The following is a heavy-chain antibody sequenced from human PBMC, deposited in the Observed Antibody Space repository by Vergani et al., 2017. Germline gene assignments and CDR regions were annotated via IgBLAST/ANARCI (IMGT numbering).Heavy chain of an antibody. J-gene: IGHJ4*02. V-gene: IGHV3-66*01. D-gene: IGHD1-26*01. Sequence: LVESGGGLVQPGGSLRLSCAASSFSVSSHYMTWVRQAPGKGLEWVSTINIGGRTSYADSVKGRFTISRDIAENSIYLEMNSLRVEDTAVYYCAREGVPRCCIVGAPDFWGQGTQVTVSS. CDR2: INIGGRT. CDR3: AREGVPRCCIVGAPDF. CDR1: SFSVSSHY.